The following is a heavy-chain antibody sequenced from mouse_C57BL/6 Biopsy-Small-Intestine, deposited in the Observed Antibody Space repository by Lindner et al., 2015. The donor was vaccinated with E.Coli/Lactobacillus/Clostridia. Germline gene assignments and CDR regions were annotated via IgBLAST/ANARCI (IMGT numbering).Heavy chain of an antibody. CDR1: GYAFSSYW. J-gene: IGHJ2*01. Sequence: VQLQESGAELVKPGASVKISCKASGYAFSSYWMNWVKQRPGKGLEWIGQIYPGDGDTNYNGKFKGKATLTADKSSSTAYMQLSSLTSEDSAVYFCARGGVITTVVANFDYWGQGTTLTVSS. CDR3: ARGGVITTVVANFDY. CDR2: IYPGDGDT. D-gene: IGHD1-1*01. V-gene: IGHV1-80*01.